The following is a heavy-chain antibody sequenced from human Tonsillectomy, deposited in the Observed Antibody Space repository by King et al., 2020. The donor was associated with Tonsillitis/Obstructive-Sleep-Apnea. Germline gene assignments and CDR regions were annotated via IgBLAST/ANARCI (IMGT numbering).Heavy chain of an antibody. CDR1: GFTFSSYA. J-gene: IGHJ2*01. Sequence: VQLVESGGGLVQPGGSLRLSCAASGFTFSSYAMSWVRQAPGKGLEWVSAISGSGGSTYYADSVKGRFTISRDNSKNTLYLQMNSLRAEDTAVYYCAKDARITMIVVVKDWYFDLWGRGTLVTVSS. CDR2: ISGSGGST. V-gene: IGHV3-23*04. D-gene: IGHD3-22*01. CDR3: AKDARITMIVVVKDWYFDL.